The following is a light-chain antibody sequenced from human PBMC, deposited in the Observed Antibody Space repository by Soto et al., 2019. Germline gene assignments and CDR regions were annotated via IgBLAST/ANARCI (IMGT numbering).Light chain of an antibody. CDR1: QSVSSH. CDR3: QQRSHWPT. CDR2: DAS. V-gene: IGKV3-11*01. J-gene: IGKJ1*01. Sequence: EIVLTQSPSTLSLSPGERATLSCRASQSVSSHLAWYQQKPGQSPRLLIYDASNRATGIPARFSGSGSGTDFTLTISSLEPEDFVFYFCQQRSHWPTFGQGTKVE.